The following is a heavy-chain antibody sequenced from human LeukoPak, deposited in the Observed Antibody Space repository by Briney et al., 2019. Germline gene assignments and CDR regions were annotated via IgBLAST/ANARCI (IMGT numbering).Heavy chain of an antibody. CDR2: IYSGGST. V-gene: IGHV3-66*01. CDR3: ARDSNDYGDYADLDYFDY. D-gene: IGHD4-17*01. Sequence: GGSLRLSCAASGFTVSSNYMSWVRQAPGKGLEWVSVIYSGGSTYYADSVKGRFTISRDNSKNTLYLQMNSLRAEDTAVYYCARDSNDYGDYADLDYFDYWGQGTLVTVSS. J-gene: IGHJ4*02. CDR1: GFTVSSNY.